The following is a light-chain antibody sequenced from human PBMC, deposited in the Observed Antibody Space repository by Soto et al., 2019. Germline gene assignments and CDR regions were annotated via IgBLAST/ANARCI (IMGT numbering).Light chain of an antibody. CDR1: QTISNTY. CDR3: QSYGRTVFT. Sequence: EIVLTQSPGTLSLSPGEGATLSCRASQTISNTYLAWYQQKTGQAPHLLIYGASSRATGIPDRFSGSGSGTDFTLTISGLEPEDFAVYYCQSYGRTVFTFGPGTKVDIK. J-gene: IGKJ3*01. CDR2: GAS. V-gene: IGKV3-20*01.